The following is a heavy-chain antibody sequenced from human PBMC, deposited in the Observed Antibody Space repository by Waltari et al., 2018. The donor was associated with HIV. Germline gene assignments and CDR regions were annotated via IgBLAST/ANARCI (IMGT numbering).Heavy chain of an antibody. J-gene: IGHJ4*02. V-gene: IGHV4-34*01. D-gene: IGHD3-10*01. CDR3: TRQTLINVFNY. Sequence: QVQLQQGGEGLLRASETLSLTCSVSVGSLRGYYWTWIRQTPGGRLEWIGDISQGGKPNYNPSLESRVTISGDTSKNQLFLNLTSVTAADTAMYYCTRQTLINVFNYWGQGSLVSVSS. CDR2: ISQGGKP. CDR1: VGSLRGYY.